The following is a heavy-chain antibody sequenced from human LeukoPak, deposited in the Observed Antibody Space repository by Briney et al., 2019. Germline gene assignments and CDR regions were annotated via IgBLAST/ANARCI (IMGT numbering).Heavy chain of an antibody. V-gene: IGHV1-69*01. CDR1: GGSFSTNA. CDR2: VIPVFDTG. CDR3: TRDLGYGNGGDY. D-gene: IGHD5-18*01. Sequence: ASVKVSCKASGGSFSTNAISWVRQAPGQGLEWMGAVIPVFDTGTYSQKFQDRLTITADQSTSTVYMELSSLTSEDTPVYYCTRDLGYGNGGDYWGLGTLVTVSS. J-gene: IGHJ4*02.